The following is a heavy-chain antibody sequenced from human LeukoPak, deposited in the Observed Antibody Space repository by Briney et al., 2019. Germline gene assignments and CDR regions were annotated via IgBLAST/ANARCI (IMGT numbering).Heavy chain of an antibody. V-gene: IGHV4/OR15-8*02. Sequence: SETLSLTCGVSGGSISGTNWWSWVRQPPGQGLEWIGEISLAGQTNYNPSLNGRVAMSLDKSSNQLSLHLTSVTAADTATYYCSRESGPFCPFGYWGQGTLSSSPQ. D-gene: IGHD1-26*01. CDR2: ISLAGQT. CDR1: GGSISGTNW. J-gene: IGHJ4*02. CDR3: SRESGPFCPFGY.